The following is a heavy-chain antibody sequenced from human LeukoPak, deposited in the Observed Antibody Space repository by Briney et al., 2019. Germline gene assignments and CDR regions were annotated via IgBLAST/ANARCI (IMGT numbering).Heavy chain of an antibody. V-gene: IGHV3-53*01. Sequence: PGGSLRLSCAASGFTFSSYSMNWVRQAPGKGLEWVSVIYSGGSTYYADSVKGRFTISRDNSKNTLYLQMNSLRAEDTAVYYCARGGHDSSGYYYVTTGYFDYWGQGTLVTVSS. CDR2: IYSGGST. D-gene: IGHD3-22*01. CDR1: GFTFSSYS. J-gene: IGHJ4*02. CDR3: ARGGHDSSGYYYVTTGYFDY.